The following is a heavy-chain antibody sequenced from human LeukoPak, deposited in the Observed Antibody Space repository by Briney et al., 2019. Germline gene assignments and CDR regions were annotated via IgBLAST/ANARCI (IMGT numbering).Heavy chain of an antibody. CDR2: ISSGGSTI. V-gene: IGHV3-11*04. CDR3: ARARIVGWALDI. CDR1: GFIFSDYY. D-gene: IGHD2/OR15-2a*01. Sequence: GGSLRLSCAASGFIFSDYYMSWIRQAPGKGLEWLSFISSGGSTIYYADSVKGRFTISRDNSTNTLFLQMNSLRAEDTAVYYCARARIVGWALDIWGQGTMVTVSS. J-gene: IGHJ3*02.